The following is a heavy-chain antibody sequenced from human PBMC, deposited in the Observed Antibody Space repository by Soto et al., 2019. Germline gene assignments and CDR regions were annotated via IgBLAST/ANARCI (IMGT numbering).Heavy chain of an antibody. J-gene: IGHJ6*02. D-gene: IGHD3-16*01. CDR1: GFTFSSDW. CDR3: ARGATLGGAHYYYYGMDV. CDR2: IKQDGSEK. Sequence: GSLRLSCAASGFTFSSDWMSWFRQAPGKGLEWVANIKQDGSEKYYVDSVKGRFTISRDNAKNSLYLQMNSLRAEDTAVYYCARGATLGGAHYYYYGMDVWGQGTTVTVSS. V-gene: IGHV3-7*05.